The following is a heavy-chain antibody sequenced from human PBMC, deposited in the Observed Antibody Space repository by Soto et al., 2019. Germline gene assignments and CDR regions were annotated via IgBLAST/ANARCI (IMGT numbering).Heavy chain of an antibody. Sequence: EVQLVESGGGLVQPGRSLRLSCAASGFTFDDYAMHWVRQAPGKGLEWVSGISWNSGSIGYADSVKGRFTISRDNAKNSLYLQMNSLRAEDTALYYCAKDIYGSGGDGMDVWGQGTTVTVSS. V-gene: IGHV3-9*01. D-gene: IGHD3-10*01. CDR3: AKDIYGSGGDGMDV. CDR2: ISWNSGSI. CDR1: GFTFDDYA. J-gene: IGHJ6*02.